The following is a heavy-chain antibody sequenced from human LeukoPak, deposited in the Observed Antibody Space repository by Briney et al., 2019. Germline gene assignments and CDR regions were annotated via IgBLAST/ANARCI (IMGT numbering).Heavy chain of an antibody. CDR1: GFSLSDNY. V-gene: IGHV3-53*01. J-gene: IGHJ4*02. CDR2: IYTLDDT. D-gene: IGHD4-17*01. CDR3: ARVGPPYGDQPFDY. Sequence: AGTLRLSCAVSGFSLSDNYMSWVRQAPGKGLEWVSIIYTLDDTFYADSVKGRFTISRDYSKNTLSLQMSSLRVEDTAIYYCARVGPPYGDQPFDYWGQGALVTVSS.